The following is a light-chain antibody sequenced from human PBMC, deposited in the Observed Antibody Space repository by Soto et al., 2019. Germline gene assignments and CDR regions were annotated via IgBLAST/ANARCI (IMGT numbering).Light chain of an antibody. J-gene: IGLJ2*01. CDR1: SGHSSYA. CDR2: LNSDGSH. V-gene: IGLV4-69*01. Sequence: QLVLTQSPSASASLGASVNLTCTLSSGHSSYAIAWHQQQPEKDPRYLMKLNSDGSHSQGDVLPDRFSGSSSGAERDLTISRLQSEDEADYYCQLWGTGIQVFGGGTKLNVL. CDR3: QLWGTGIQV.